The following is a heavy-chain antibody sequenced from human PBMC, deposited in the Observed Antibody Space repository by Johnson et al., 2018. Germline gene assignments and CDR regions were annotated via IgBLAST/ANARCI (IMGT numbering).Heavy chain of an antibody. CDR1: GFTFDDYA. CDR3: AKGDTAMVNRYYYMDV. CDR2: ISWDGGST. J-gene: IGHJ6*03. D-gene: IGHD5-18*01. V-gene: IGHV3-43D*03. Sequence: VQLVESGGVVVQXGGSLRLSCAASGFTFDDYAMHWVRQAPGKGLEWVSLISWDGGSTYYADSVKGRFTISRDNSKNSLYLQMNSLRAEDTALYYRAKGDTAMVNRYYYMDVWVKGTTVTVAS.